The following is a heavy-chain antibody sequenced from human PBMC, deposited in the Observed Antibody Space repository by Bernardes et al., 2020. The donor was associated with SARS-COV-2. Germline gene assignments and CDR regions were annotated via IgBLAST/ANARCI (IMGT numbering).Heavy chain of an antibody. CDR1: GYIFTKYY. Sequence: ASVKVSCKASGYIFTKYYLHWVRQAPGQGLVWMGIIDPSGGDTGYAQNFQGRVTMTRDTSTSTVYMELSRLRSEDTAVYFCARDSREDGYNYGTNHFDYWGPGTLVTVSS. V-gene: IGHV1-46*01. J-gene: IGHJ4*02. CDR2: IDPSGGDT. CDR3: ARDSREDGYNYGTNHFDY. D-gene: IGHD5-18*01.